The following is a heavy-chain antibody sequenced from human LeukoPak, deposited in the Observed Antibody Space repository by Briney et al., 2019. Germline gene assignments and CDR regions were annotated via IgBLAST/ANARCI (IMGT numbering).Heavy chain of an antibody. V-gene: IGHV3-21*01. Sequence: GGSLRLSCAASGFTFSGYSMNWVRQAPGKGLEWVSSISSSSSSIYYADSVKGRFTISRDNAKNSLYLQMNSLRAEDTAVYYCAKDRWRRSSGGFDYWGQGTLVTVSS. J-gene: IGHJ4*02. CDR2: ISSSSSSI. CDR3: AKDRWRRSSGGFDY. D-gene: IGHD6-6*01. CDR1: GFTFSGYS.